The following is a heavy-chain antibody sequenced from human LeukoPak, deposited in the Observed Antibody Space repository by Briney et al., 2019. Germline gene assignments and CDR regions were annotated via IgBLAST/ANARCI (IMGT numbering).Heavy chain of an antibody. CDR2: IEQDGTEK. CDR1: GFNFSSHW. CDR3: ARGYCSGTSCFGAFDI. J-gene: IGHJ3*02. Sequence: PGGSLRLSCAASGFNFSSHWMSWVRQAPGKGLEWVANIEQDGTEKNYVDSVKGRFTISRDNAKNSLYLQMSSLRAEDTAVYHCARGYCSGTSCFGAFDIWGQGTMVPVSS. V-gene: IGHV3-7*01. D-gene: IGHD2-2*01.